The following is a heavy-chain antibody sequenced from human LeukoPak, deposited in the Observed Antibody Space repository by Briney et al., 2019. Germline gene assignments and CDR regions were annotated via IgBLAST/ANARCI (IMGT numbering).Heavy chain of an antibody. V-gene: IGHV4-59*08. CDR2: IYYSGST. CDR1: GGSISSYY. D-gene: IGHD3-3*01. J-gene: IGHJ4*02. CDR3: ASLDGGFLEWLY. Sequence: SETLSLTCTVSGGSISSYYWSWIRQPPGKGLEWIGYIYYSGSTNYNPSLKSRVTISVDTSKNQFSLKLSYVSAADTAVYYCASLDGGFLEWLYWGQGPLVSVSS.